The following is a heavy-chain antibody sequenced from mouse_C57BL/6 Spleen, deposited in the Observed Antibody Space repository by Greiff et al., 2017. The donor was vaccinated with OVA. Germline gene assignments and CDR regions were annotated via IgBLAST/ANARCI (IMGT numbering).Heavy chain of an antibody. CDR2: IDPSDSYT. CDR1: GYTFTSYW. CDR3: ARFTEYFDV. D-gene: IGHD1-1*01. Sequence: QVQLKQPGAELVMPGASVKLSCKASGYTFTSYWMHWVKQRPGQGLEWIGEIDPSDSYTNYNQKFKGKSTLTVDKSSSTAYMQLSSLTSEDSAVYYCARFTEYFDVWGTGTTVTVSS. V-gene: IGHV1-69*01. J-gene: IGHJ1*03.